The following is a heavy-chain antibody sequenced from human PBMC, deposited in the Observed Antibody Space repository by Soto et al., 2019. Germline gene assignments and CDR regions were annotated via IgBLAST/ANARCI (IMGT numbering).Heavy chain of an antibody. CDR1: GGTFSSYA. J-gene: IGHJ6*02. Sequence: VASVKVSCKASGGTFSSYAISWVRQAPGQGLEWMGGIIPIFGTANYAQKFQGRVTITADESTSTAYMELSSLRSEDTAVYYCAREEEYYYSGMDVWGQGTTVTVYS. CDR3: AREEEYYYSGMDV. V-gene: IGHV1-69*13. CDR2: IIPIFGTA.